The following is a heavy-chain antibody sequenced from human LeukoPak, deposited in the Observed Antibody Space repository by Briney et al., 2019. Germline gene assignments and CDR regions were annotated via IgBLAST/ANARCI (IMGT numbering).Heavy chain of an antibody. J-gene: IGHJ3*02. D-gene: IGHD3-22*01. Sequence: GASVMVSCKVSGYTLTELSMHWVRQAPGKGLEGMGGFDPEDGETIYAQKFQGRVTMTEDTSTDTAYMELSSLRSEDTAVYYCATVPSPYDSSGYYLHAFDIWGQGTMVTVSS. CDR1: GYTLTELS. CDR3: ATVPSPYDSSGYYLHAFDI. V-gene: IGHV1-24*01. CDR2: FDPEDGET.